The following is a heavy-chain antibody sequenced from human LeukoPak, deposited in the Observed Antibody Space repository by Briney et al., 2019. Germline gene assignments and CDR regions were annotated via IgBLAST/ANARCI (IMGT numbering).Heavy chain of an antibody. CDR3: ARDPYPNLRFRIAAANWFDP. V-gene: IGHV1-18*04. CDR2: ISAYNGNT. J-gene: IGHJ5*02. CDR1: GYTFTGYY. D-gene: IGHD6-13*01. Sequence: GASVRVSCKASGYTFTGYYMHWVRQAPGQGLEWMGWISAYNGNTNYAQKLQGRVTMTTDTSTSTAYMELRSLRSDDTAVYYCARDPYPNLRFRIAAANWFDPWGQGTLVTVSS.